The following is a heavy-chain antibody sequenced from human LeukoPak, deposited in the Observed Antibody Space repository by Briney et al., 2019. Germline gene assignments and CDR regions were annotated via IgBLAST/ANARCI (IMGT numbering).Heavy chain of an antibody. CDR1: GGSISSSTYY. Sequence: SETLALTCTVSGGSISSSTYYWGWIRQPPGKGLEWIGTIYSSGSTYYNPSLKSRVTISVDTSKNQFSLKLSSVTAADTAVYYCARGPYYDILTGYFGIRNWFDPWGQGTLVTVSS. D-gene: IGHD3-9*01. J-gene: IGHJ5*02. CDR2: IYSSGST. V-gene: IGHV4-39*07. CDR3: ARGPYYDILTGYFGIRNWFDP.